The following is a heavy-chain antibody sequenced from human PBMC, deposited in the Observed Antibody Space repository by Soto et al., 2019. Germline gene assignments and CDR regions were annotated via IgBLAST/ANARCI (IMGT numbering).Heavy chain of an antibody. J-gene: IGHJ6*02. Sequence: GASVKVSCKASGGTFSSYAISWVRQAPGQGLEWMGGIIPILGTANYAQKFQGRVTITADESTSTAYMELSSLRSEDTAVYYCARSYGDLYYYYYGMDVWGQGTTVTVSS. V-gene: IGHV1-69*13. CDR1: GGTFSSYA. CDR3: ARSYGDLYYYYYGMDV. CDR2: IIPILGTA. D-gene: IGHD4-17*01.